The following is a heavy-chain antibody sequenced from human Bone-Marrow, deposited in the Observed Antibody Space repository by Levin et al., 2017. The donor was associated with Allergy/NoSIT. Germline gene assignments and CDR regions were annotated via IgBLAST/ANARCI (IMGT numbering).Heavy chain of an antibody. V-gene: IGHV2-70*04. D-gene: IGHD3-10*01. J-gene: IGHJ2*01. Sequence: KESGPTLVKPTQTLTLTCTFSGFSLTNTGMRLSWVRQSPGKALEWLARIDWDDDKFYSKSLEPRLTISKDTSKNQVVLTMTNLDPVDTATYYCARIDFSGWYFDLWGRGILVTVSA. CDR1: GFSLTNTGMR. CDR2: IDWDDDK. CDR3: ARIDFSGWYFDL.